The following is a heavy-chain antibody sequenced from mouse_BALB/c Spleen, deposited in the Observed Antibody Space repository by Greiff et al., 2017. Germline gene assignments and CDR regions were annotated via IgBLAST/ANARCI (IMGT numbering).Heavy chain of an antibody. CDR2: ISSGSSTI. D-gene: IGHD1-1*01. CDR3: ARSATTGVYAMDY. Sequence: DVKLVESGGGLVQPGGSRKLSCAASGFTFSSFGMHWVRQAPEKGLEWVAYISSGSSTIYYADTVKGRFTISRDNPKNTLFLQMTSLRSEDTAMYYCARSATTGVYAMDYWGQGTSVTVSS. V-gene: IGHV5-17*02. CDR1: GFTFSSFG. J-gene: IGHJ4*01.